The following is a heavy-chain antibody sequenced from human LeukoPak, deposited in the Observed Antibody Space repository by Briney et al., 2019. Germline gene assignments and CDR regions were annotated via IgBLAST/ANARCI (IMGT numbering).Heavy chain of an antibody. D-gene: IGHD4-17*01. V-gene: IGHV1-2*02. CDR3: ARDIYGDYEGY. J-gene: IGHJ4*02. Sequence: ASVKVSCKASGYTFTGYYMHWVRQAPEQGLEWMGWINPNSGGTNYAQKFQGRVTMTRDTSISTAYMELSRLTSDDTALYYCARDIYGDYEGYWGQGTLVTVSS. CDR1: GYTFTGYY. CDR2: INPNSGGT.